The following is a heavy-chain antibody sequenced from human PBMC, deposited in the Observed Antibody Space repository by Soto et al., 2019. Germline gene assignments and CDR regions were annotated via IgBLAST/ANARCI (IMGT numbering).Heavy chain of an antibody. J-gene: IGHJ4*02. CDR2: VYSNGNT. CDR1: DDSLTTNKFA. D-gene: IGHD3-10*01. CDR3: ARASYFRPSGSYYFVS. Sequence: QVQLQESGPGLVKPSQTLSLTCTVSDDSLTTNKFAWTWIRQNPEKGLEWIGYVYSNGNTRSSPSVQSRLSMSVDTSKSYFSLRLSSVTAADTAVYFCARASYFRPSGSYYFVSWGQGTLVTVSS. V-gene: IGHV4-31*03.